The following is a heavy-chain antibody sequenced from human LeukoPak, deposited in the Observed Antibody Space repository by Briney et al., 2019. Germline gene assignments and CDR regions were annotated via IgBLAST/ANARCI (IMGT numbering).Heavy chain of an antibody. J-gene: IGHJ3*01. V-gene: IGHV3-21*04. Sequence: GGSLRLSCAASGFTFSSYSMNWVRQAPGKGLEWVSSISSSSNYIYYADSVKGRFTISRDNSKNTLWLQMNSLTAEDTAIYHCAKDFLGSIPDAFDVWGQGTMVTVSS. D-gene: IGHD3-3*01. CDR1: GFTFSSYS. CDR3: AKDFLGSIPDAFDV. CDR2: ISSSSNYI.